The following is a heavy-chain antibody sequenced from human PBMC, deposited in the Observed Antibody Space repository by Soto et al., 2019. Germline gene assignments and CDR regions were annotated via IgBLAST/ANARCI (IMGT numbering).Heavy chain of an antibody. Sequence: GGSLRLSCAAFGFDFNKYAMTWVRQAPGKGLQWVSSITSNGDSTYYADSVKGRFATSRDNSKNTLYLQMNSLRADDTAVFYCAKDSPSYTTSPFYFDSWGQGTLVTVSS. CDR3: AKDSPSYTTSPFYFDS. CDR1: GFDFNKYA. D-gene: IGHD2-2*02. J-gene: IGHJ4*02. CDR2: ITSNGDST. V-gene: IGHV3-23*01.